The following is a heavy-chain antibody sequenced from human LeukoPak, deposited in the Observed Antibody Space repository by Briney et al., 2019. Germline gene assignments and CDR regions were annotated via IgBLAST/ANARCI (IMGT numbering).Heavy chain of an antibody. CDR3: AREFPHPVAGTDY. D-gene: IGHD6-19*01. J-gene: IGHJ4*02. CDR1: GFTFSSYA. V-gene: IGHV3-7*01. Sequence: GGSLRLSCAASGFTFSSYAMSWVRQAPGKGLEWVANIKQDGSEKYYVDSVKGRFTISRDNAKNSLYLQMNSLRAEDTAVYYCAREFPHPVAGTDYWGQGTLVTVSS. CDR2: IKQDGSEK.